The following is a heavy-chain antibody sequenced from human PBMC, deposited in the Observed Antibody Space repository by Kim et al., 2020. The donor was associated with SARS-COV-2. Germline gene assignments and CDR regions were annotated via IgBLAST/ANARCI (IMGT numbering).Heavy chain of an antibody. CDR3: ARQGHYGFFDL. V-gene: IGHV4-39*01. J-gene: IGHJ4*02. D-gene: IGHD4-17*01. Sequence: SETLSLTCTVSGASISSSSYYWGWIRQPPGKELEWIGTIYYSGSTYYNPSLKSRVTISMDTSRNQFSLKLTSVTAADTTFFYCARQGHYGFFDLWGQGTLVTVSS. CDR2: IYYSGST. CDR1: GASISSSSYY.